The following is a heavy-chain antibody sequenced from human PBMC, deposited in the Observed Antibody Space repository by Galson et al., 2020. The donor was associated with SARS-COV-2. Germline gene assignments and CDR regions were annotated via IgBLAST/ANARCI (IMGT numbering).Heavy chain of an antibody. CDR2: IDEDGSYA. Sequence: GGSLRLSCVASGFTFRGYWMSWVRQVPGKVLEWVANIDEDGSYASYVASVRGRFIISRDNAKNSLSLQLNSLRVEDTAVYYCARDERAGYYSAWGLGTLVTVSS. CDR1: GFTFRGYW. D-gene: IGHD3-22*01. V-gene: IGHV3-7*01. CDR3: ARDERAGYYSA. J-gene: IGHJ5*02.